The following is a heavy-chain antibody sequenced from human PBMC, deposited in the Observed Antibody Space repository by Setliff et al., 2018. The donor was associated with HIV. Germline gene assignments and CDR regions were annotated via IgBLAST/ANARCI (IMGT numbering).Heavy chain of an antibody. CDR2: ISGSSSSI. CDR1: GFSISSYA. Sequence: GESLKISCAASGFSISSYAMNWVRQAPGKGLEWVSSISGSSSSIYYADSVKGRFTISRDNSKNTLFLQMNTLRDEDTAVYYCAKQHCVCGSCYEAYWGRGSRVTVSS. CDR3: AKQHCVCGSCYEAY. V-gene: IGHV3-23*01. J-gene: IGHJ4*02. D-gene: IGHD2-15*01.